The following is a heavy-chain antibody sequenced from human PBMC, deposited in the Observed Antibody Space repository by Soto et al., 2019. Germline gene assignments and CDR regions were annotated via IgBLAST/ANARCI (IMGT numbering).Heavy chain of an antibody. J-gene: IGHJ5*02. V-gene: IGHV3-21*01. D-gene: IGHD6-13*01. CDR3: TRDASRDSSARGWFDP. CDR1: GFTFRSFT. CDR2: ISSNSAYI. Sequence: LRLSCAASGFTFRSFTMNLVRQAPGKGLEWVSTISSNSAYIYYTDALRGRFTISRDNAKNSLHLQMNSLRAEDTAVYYCTRDASRDSSARGWFDPWGPGTLVTVSS.